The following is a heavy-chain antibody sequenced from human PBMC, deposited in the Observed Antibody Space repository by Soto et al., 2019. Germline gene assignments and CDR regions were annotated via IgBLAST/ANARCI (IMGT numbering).Heavy chain of an antibody. CDR1: GGSFSGYY. D-gene: IGHD3-22*01. J-gene: IGHJ4*02. CDR3: ASLYYYDSSGYPPGDY. CDR2: INHSGST. Sequence: QVQLQQWGAGLLKPSETLSLTCAVYGGSFSGYYWSWIRQPPGKGLEWIGEINHSGSTNYNPSLKSRVTISVDTSKNKFSLKLSSVTAADTAVYYCASLYYYDSSGYPPGDYWGQGTLVTVSS. V-gene: IGHV4-34*01.